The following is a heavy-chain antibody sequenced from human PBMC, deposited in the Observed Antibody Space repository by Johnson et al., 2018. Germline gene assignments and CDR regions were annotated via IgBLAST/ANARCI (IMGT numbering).Heavy chain of an antibody. CDR2: IIPIFGTA. CDR1: GGTFSSSA. V-gene: IGHV1-69*01. CDR3: GRGPPASGTTNY. D-gene: IGHD1-7*01. Sequence: VQLVETGAEVKKPGSSVKVSCKASGGTFSSSAISWVRQAPGQGLEWMGGIIPIFGTANYAQKFQDRVTITADEATRTAFMELSSLSSEDTAVYFWGRGPPASGTTNYWGQGTLVTVSS. J-gene: IGHJ4*02.